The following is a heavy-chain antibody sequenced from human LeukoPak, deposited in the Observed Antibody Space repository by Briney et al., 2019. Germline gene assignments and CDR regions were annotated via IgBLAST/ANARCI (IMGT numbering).Heavy chain of an antibody. CDR1: GFTFSDYN. V-gene: IGHV3-11*06. J-gene: IGHJ3*02. D-gene: IGHD4-17*01. CDR2: ISPSGIHT. CDR3: ARDLYGDYAFDI. Sequence: GGSLRLSCAASGFTFSDYNMSWIRQAPGKGLEWLSYISPSGIHTPYADSVKGRFTISRDNAKNSLYLHMNSLRAEDTAVYFCARDLYGDYAFDIWGQGTMVTVSS.